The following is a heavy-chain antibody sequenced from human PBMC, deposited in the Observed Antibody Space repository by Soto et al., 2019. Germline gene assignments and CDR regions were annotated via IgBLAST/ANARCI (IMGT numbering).Heavy chain of an antibody. V-gene: IGHV3-23*01. CDR1: GFTFTNYA. Sequence: GGSLRLSCAPSGFTFTNYAMTWVRQAPGKGLEWVSSIRGNGGSTHYADSVKGRFTISRDNAKNSLYLQMNSLRGEDTAVYYCATYCSSTSCHSYWGQGTLVTVSS. D-gene: IGHD2-2*01. CDR3: ATYCSSTSCHSY. J-gene: IGHJ4*02. CDR2: IRGNGGST.